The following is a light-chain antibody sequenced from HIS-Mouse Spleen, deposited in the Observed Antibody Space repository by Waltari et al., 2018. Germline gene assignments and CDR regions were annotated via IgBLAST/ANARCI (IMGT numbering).Light chain of an antibody. CDR3: QSADSSGTYQDVV. J-gene: IGLJ2*01. Sequence: SYDLTPPPSVSVSPGQTARIPCSGAAFPNHSAHWYPQKPGQAPVLVIYKDSERPSGIPERFSGSSSGTTVTLTISGVQAEDEADYYCQSADSSGTYQDVVFGGGTKLTVL. CDR2: KDS. V-gene: IGLV3-25*03. CDR1: AFPNHS.